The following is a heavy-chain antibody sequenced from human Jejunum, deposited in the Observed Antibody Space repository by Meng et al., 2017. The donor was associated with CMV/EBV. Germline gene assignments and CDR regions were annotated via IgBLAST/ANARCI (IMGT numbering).Heavy chain of an antibody. CDR2: INTITGTP. CDR1: GYTFTNLA. V-gene: IGHV7-4-1*02. D-gene: IGHD4-11*01. J-gene: IGHJ4*02. Sequence: QVQRGQSGYDLKKPGASGKFSLKASGYTFTNLARNWVRQAPGQGLEWMVWINTITGTPYYAQDFTGRFVNSLNTSVSTAYLQISGLKAQDTAVYYCAPGPANDYRSSYYFDYWGQGTLVTVSS. CDR3: APGPANDYRSSYYFDY.